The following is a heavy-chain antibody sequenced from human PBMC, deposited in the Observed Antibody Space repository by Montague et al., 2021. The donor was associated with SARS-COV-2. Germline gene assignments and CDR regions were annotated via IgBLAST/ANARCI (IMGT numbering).Heavy chain of an antibody. Sequence: TLSLTCTGSGAPINIGNYYWNWIRQPAGKGLEWIGRIYTSGRTDYNPSLKSRLTISFNTSKNEFSLRLNSLTAAGTAVYYCARDFPTGRYYFDFWGQGTLVIVSS. CDR1: GAPINIGNYY. CDR2: IYTSGRT. D-gene: IGHD3-10*01. CDR3: ARDFPTGRYYFDF. J-gene: IGHJ4*02. V-gene: IGHV4-61*02.